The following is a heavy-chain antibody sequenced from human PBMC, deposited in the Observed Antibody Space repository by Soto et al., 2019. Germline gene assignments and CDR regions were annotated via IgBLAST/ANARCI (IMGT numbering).Heavy chain of an antibody. CDR2: IHVAGTT. Sequence: EVQLVESGGGLVQPGGSLRISCTASGFTVSSDFMMWVRQAPGTGLEWVSIIHVAGTTYYADSVKGRFTISRDNSKNTLYLQMNSLAVEETAVYFCATRGPWGQGTLVTVSS. V-gene: IGHV3-66*01. CDR3: ATRGP. CDR1: GFTVSSDF. J-gene: IGHJ5*02.